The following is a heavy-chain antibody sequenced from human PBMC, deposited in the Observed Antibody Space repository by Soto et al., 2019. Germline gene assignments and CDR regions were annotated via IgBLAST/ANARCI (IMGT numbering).Heavy chain of an antibody. CDR1: GYGFTPYR. CDR2: IYPGDSDT. D-gene: IGHD6-19*01. V-gene: IGHV5-51*01. CDR3: ATIAVAGVEVDAFDI. J-gene: IGHJ3*02. Sequence: PGESLKISCKASGYGFTPYRIGWVREIPGKGLEWMVIIYPGDSDTRYSPSFQVQVTISADKAISTAYLQWSSLKASDTAMYYCATIAVAGVEVDAFDIWGQGTMVTVSS.